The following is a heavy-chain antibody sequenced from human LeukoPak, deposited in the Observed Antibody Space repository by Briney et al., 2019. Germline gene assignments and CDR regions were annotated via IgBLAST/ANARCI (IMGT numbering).Heavy chain of an antibody. V-gene: IGHV3-30*18. CDR2: VSYDESDK. D-gene: IGHD6-13*01. J-gene: IGHJ4*02. CDR3: AKDGDIAAAGYFFDY. Sequence: PGGSLRLSCAASGFTFSSYGMHWVRQAPGKGLEWVAVVSYDESDKYHADSVKGRFTISRVNSKNTLYLQMNGLRAEDTAVYYCAKDGDIAAAGYFFDYWGQGTLVTVSS. CDR1: GFTFSSYG.